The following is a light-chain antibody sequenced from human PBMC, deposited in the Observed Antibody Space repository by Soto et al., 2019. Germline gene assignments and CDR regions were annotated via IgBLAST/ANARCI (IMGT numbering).Light chain of an antibody. CDR3: QQFNSYPPT. CDR2: DAS. CDR1: QGISSA. V-gene: IGKV1-13*02. J-gene: IGKJ2*01. Sequence: AIQLTQSPSSLSASVGDRVTITCRASQGISSALAWYQQKPGKAPKLLIYDASILESGVPSRFSGSGSGTDFTITISSLQPDDFATYYCQQFNSYPPTFGQGTKLEIK.